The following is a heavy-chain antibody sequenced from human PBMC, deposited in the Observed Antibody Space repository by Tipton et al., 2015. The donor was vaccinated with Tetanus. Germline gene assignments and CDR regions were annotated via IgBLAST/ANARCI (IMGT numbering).Heavy chain of an antibody. CDR3: ARVTGFKYYYYGMDV. CDR2: IYYSGST. D-gene: IGHD3-10*01. Sequence: TLSLTCTVSGGSISSYYWSWIRQPPGKGLEWIGYIYYSGSTNYNPSLKSRVTISVDTSKNQFSLKLSSVTAADTAVYYCARVTGFKYYYYGMDVWGQGTTVTVSS. V-gene: IGHV4-59*01. CDR1: GGSISSYY. J-gene: IGHJ6*02.